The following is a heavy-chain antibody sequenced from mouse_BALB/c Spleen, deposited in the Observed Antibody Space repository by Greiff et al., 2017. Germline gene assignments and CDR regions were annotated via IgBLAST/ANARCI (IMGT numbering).Heavy chain of an antibody. CDR1: GFTFSSYT. CDR2: ISNGGGST. V-gene: IGHV5-12-2*01. CDR3: ARGKLPFFDY. Sequence: EVNVVESGGGLVQPGGSLKLSCAASGFTFSSYTMSWVRQTPEKRLEWVAYISNGGGSTYYPDTVKGRFTISRDNAKNTLYLQMSSLKSEDTAMYYCARGKLPFFDYWGQGTTLTVSS. J-gene: IGHJ2*01.